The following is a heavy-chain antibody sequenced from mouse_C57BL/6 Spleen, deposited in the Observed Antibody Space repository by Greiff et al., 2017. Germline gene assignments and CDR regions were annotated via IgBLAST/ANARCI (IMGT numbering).Heavy chain of an antibody. J-gene: IGHJ1*03. V-gene: IGHV14-1*01. D-gene: IGHD1-1*01. CDR2: IDPEDGDT. Sequence: DVHLVESGAELVRPGASVKLSCTASGFNIKDYYMHWVKQRPEQGLEWIGRIDPEDGDTEYAPKFQGKATMTADTSSNTAYLQLSSLTSEDTAVYYCTANYGSSYWYFDVWGTGTTVTVSS. CDR1: GFNIKDYY. CDR3: TANYGSSYWYFDV.